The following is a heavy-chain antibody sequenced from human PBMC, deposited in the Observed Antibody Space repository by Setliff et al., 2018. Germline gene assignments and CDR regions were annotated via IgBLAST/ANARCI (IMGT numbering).Heavy chain of an antibody. J-gene: IGHJ4*02. D-gene: IGHD5-18*01. Sequence: ASVKVSCKASGYTFTSYDINWVRQATGQGLEWMGWMNPNSGNTGYAQKFQGRVTMTRNASISTAYMELSSLRSEDTAVYYCARRVGSVGIQLPDYWGQGALVTVS. CDR3: ARRVGSVGIQLPDY. V-gene: IGHV1-8*02. CDR1: GYTFTSYD. CDR2: MNPNSGNT.